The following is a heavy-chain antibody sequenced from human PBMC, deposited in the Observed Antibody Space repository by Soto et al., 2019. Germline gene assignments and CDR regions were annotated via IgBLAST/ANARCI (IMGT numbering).Heavy chain of an antibody. D-gene: IGHD3-22*01. V-gene: IGHV3-53*01. CDR2: IYNGGST. CDR3: ASITMIVKYYGMEA. J-gene: IGHJ6*02. Sequence: AGSLSLPWTSSGGTISSNYGSWVGQAPGKGLEWFAFIYNGGSTYYTPSWKGRFTISRDNSKNTLYLQMNSLRAEDTALYYWASITMIVKYYGMEAWGHGTTVT. CDR1: GGTISSNY.